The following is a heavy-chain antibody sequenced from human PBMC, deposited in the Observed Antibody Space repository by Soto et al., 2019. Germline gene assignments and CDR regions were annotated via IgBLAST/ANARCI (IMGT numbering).Heavy chain of an antibody. CDR2: IIPIYGTS. Sequence: QVQLVQSGAEVKKPGSSVKVSCKASGGSFSRFGVSWVRQAPGQGLEWMGGIIPIYGTSNYAQKFQGRVTITADESRSIVYMEVASLRSEDTAVYYCATASYHFDSRGPKYGMDVWGQGTTVTVSS. CDR1: GGSFSRFG. D-gene: IGHD3-22*01. CDR3: ATASYHFDSRGPKYGMDV. J-gene: IGHJ6*02. V-gene: IGHV1-69*01.